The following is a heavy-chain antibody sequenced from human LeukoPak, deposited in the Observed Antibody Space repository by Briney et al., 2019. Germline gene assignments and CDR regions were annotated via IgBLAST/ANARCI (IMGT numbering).Heavy chain of an antibody. CDR2: INPNSGGA. J-gene: IGHJ4*02. CDR3: ARVKGNGSQLRGTLDN. CDR1: GYTFTSYG. D-gene: IGHD1-26*01. V-gene: IGHV1-2*02. Sequence: GASVKVSCKASGYTFTSYGISWVRQAPGQGLEWMGWINPNSGGAFYSRDFQGRFSMSRDTSTSTVYMELRGLTSGDTAFYYCARVKGNGSQLRGTLDNWGQGTLVTVSS.